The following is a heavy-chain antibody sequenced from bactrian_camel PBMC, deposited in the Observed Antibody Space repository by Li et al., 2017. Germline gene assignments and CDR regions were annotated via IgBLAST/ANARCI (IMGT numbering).Heavy chain of an antibody. Sequence: VESGGSLNLSCTYYGFTLADSDMAWYRRRPGGGCELVSQISTNGPEYYLESVKGRFTISRDNTDNTLHLQMNSLKPEDTAKYYCTSSKDQTYCGLSLSPTYWGQGTQVTVS. D-gene: IGHD2*01. J-gene: IGHJ4*01. CDR1: GFTLADSD. V-gene: IGHV3S66*01. CDR2: ISTNGPE. CDR3: TSSKDQTYCGLSLSPTY.